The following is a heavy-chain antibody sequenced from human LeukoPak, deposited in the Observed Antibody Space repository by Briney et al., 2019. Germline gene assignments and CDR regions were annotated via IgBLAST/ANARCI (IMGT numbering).Heavy chain of an antibody. J-gene: IGHJ4*02. Sequence: NPSQTLSLTCTVSGGSISSGDYYWSWIRQPPGKGLEWIGYIYYSGSTYYNPSLKSRVTISVDTSKNQFSLKLSSVTAADTAVYYCARQGGGAARVFDYWGQGTLVTVSS. CDR3: ARQGGGAARVFDY. V-gene: IGHV4-30-4*08. CDR2: IYYSGST. CDR1: GGSISSGDYY. D-gene: IGHD6-6*01.